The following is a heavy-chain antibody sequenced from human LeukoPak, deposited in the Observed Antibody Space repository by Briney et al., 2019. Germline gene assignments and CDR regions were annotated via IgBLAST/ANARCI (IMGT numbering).Heavy chain of an antibody. CDR2: IYYSGST. CDR3: ARDQHLYSSLVGYWFDP. V-gene: IGHV4-39*07. J-gene: IGHJ5*02. CDR1: GGSISSSSYY. D-gene: IGHD6-19*01. Sequence: NPSETLSLTCTVSGGSISSSSYYWGWIRQPPGKGLEWIGSIYYSGSTNYNPSLKSRVTISVDTSKNQFSLKLSSVTAADTAVYYCARDQHLYSSLVGYWFDPWGQGTLVTVSS.